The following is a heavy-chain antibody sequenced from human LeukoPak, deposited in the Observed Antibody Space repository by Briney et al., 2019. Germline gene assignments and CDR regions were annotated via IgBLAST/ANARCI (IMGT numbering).Heavy chain of an antibody. Sequence: SETLSLTCAVYGGSLSDYYWSWTRQPPGKGLEWIGEINHSGSTNYNPSLKSRVTISVDTSKNQFSLRLSSVTAADTAVYYCARQYCSSTSCLYMDVWGEGTTVTVSS. J-gene: IGHJ6*03. CDR3: ARQYCSSTSCLYMDV. D-gene: IGHD2-2*01. CDR2: INHSGST. CDR1: GGSLSDYY. V-gene: IGHV4-34*01.